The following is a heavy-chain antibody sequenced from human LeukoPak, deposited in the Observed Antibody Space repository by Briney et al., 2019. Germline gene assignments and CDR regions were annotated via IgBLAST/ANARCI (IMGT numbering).Heavy chain of an antibody. J-gene: IGHJ4*02. V-gene: IGHV4-4*07. CDR1: GGSISSYY. CDR2: TYTSGST. CDR3: AISYGSGSYFDY. D-gene: IGHD3-10*01. Sequence: SETLSLTCTVSGGSISSYYWSWIRQPAGKGLEWIGRTYTSGSTNYNPSLKSRVTMSVDTSKNQFSLKLSSVTAADTAVYYCAISYGSGSYFDYWGQGTLVTVSS.